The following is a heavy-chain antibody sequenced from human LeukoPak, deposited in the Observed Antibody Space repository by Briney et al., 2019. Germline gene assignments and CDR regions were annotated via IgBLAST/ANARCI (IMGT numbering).Heavy chain of an antibody. CDR2: IYSGGNT. V-gene: IGHV3-66*01. D-gene: IGHD6-19*01. Sequence: GGSLRLSCAPSGFTVNSNYMSWVRQAPGKGLEWVSLIYSGGNTYYADSVKGRFTISRDTSKNMLYLQMNNLRADDTAVYYCVRSSGWSQCGDFWGQGTLVTVSS. CDR1: GFTVNSNY. J-gene: IGHJ4*02. CDR3: VRSSGWSQCGDF.